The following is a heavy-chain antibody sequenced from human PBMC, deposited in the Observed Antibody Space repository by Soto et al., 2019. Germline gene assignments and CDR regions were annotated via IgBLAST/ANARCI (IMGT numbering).Heavy chain of an antibody. CDR1: GSTFSSYA. J-gene: IGHJ6*03. Sequence: ASVKVSCKASGSTFSSYAISWVRKAPGQGLEWMGGIIPIFGTANYAQKFQGRVTITADESTSTAYMELSSLRSEDTAVYYCARDSRFYYMDVWGKGTTVTVSS. V-gene: IGHV1-69*13. CDR2: IIPIFGTA. D-gene: IGHD3-3*01. CDR3: ARDSRFYYMDV.